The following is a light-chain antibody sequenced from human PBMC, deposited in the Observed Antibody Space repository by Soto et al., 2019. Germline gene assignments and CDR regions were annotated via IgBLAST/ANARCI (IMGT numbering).Light chain of an antibody. CDR1: QSISSSY. Sequence: EIVLTQSPGTLSLSPGERATLSCRASQSISSSYLAWYQQKPRQAPRLLIYVACSRATGIPDRFSGSGSGTDFTLTISRQEPEDVAVYYWQQYGSSPGTFGQGTKLEIK. V-gene: IGKV3-20*01. J-gene: IGKJ2*01. CDR3: QQYGSSPGT. CDR2: VAC.